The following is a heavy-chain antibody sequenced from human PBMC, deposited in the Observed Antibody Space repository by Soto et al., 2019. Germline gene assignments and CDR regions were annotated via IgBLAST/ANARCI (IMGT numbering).Heavy chain of an antibody. J-gene: IGHJ4*02. Sequence: GESLKISCAASGFTFSSYGMHWVRQAPGKGLEWVAVISYDGSNKYYADSVKGRFTISRDNSKNTLYLQMNSLRAGDRAVCYWAKISFYYHGSVPPGGPVLAYGGKGTLDPVTS. CDR1: GFTFSSYG. CDR2: ISYDGSNK. CDR3: AKISFYYHGSVPPGGPVLAY. V-gene: IGHV3-30*18. D-gene: IGHD3-22*01.